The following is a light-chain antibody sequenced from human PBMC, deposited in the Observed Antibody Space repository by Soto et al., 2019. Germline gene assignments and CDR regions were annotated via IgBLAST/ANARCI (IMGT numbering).Light chain of an antibody. CDR1: QGISSF. V-gene: IGKV1-8*01. J-gene: IGKJ3*01. Sequence: AIRMTQSPSSLSASTGARVTITCRASQGISSFLAWYQQKPGKAPKLLIYAASTLQSGVPSRFSGSGSVTDFTLTISCLQSEDFATYYCQQYYSYPPFAFGPGIKVDIK. CDR2: AAS. CDR3: QQYYSYPPFA.